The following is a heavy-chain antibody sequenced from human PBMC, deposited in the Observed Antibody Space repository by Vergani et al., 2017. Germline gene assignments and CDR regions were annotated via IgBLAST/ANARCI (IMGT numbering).Heavy chain of an antibody. Sequence: QVQLVQSGAEVKKPGASVKVSCKASGYTFTTYGISWVRQAPGQGLEWMGWISAYNGNTNYAQKLQGRVTMTTDTSTSTAYMELSSLRSEDTAVYYCATTSPRFGELGYWGQGTLVTVSS. CDR3: ATTSPRFGELGY. D-gene: IGHD3-10*01. V-gene: IGHV1-18*01. CDR2: ISAYNGNT. J-gene: IGHJ4*02. CDR1: GYTFTTYG.